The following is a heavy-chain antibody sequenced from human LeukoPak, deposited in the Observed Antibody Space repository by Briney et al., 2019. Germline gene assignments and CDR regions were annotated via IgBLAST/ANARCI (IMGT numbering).Heavy chain of an antibody. Sequence: SVKVSCKCSGGSFTSYGINWVRQVPGQGLEWMGAIIPILGTADYAQKFQGRVTITADGSTTTGYMDLSRLTSEDTAVYYCARRALSLGGTPGNWFESWGQGTLVTVSS. CDR1: GGSFTSYG. D-gene: IGHD1-20*01. CDR3: ARRALSLGGTPGNWFES. CDR2: IIPILGTA. J-gene: IGHJ5*01. V-gene: IGHV1-69*13.